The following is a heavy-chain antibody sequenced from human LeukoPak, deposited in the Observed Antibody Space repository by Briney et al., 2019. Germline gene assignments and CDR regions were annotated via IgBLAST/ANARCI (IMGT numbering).Heavy chain of an antibody. CDR3: AKDLGGFSSGYYFCFDY. Sequence: GGSLRLSCAASGFTFSSYAMSWVRQAPGKGLEWVSAISGSGGSTYYADSVKGRFTISRDNSKNTLYLQMNSLRAEDTAVYYCAKDLGGFSSGYYFCFDYWGQGTLVTVSS. V-gene: IGHV3-23*01. J-gene: IGHJ4*02. CDR1: GFTFSSYA. D-gene: IGHD3-22*01. CDR2: ISGSGGST.